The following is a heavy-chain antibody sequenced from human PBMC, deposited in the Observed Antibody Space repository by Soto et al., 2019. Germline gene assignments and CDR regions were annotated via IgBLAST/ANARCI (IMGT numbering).Heavy chain of an antibody. CDR2: IGTAGDT. CDR3: AREGRGQQLVSYYYYGMDV. J-gene: IGHJ6*02. Sequence: GGSLRLSCAASGFTFSSYDMHWVRQATGKGLEWVSAIGTAGDTYYPGSVKGRFTISRENAKNSLYLQMNSLRAEDTAVYYCAREGRGQQLVSYYYYGMDVWGQGTTVTVPS. CDR1: GFTFSSYD. V-gene: IGHV3-13*01. D-gene: IGHD6-13*01.